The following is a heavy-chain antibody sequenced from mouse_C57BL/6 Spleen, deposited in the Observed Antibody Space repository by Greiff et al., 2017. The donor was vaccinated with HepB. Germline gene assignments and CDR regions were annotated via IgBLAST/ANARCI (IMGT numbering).Heavy chain of an antibody. CDR2: IYYSGTI. V-gene: IGHV3-5*01. D-gene: IGHD2-4*01. CDR3: ARDLDYDYDEGYFDV. CDR1: GISITTGNYR. J-gene: IGHJ1*03. Sequence: EVQGVESGPGLVKPSQTVFLTCTVTGISITTGNYRWSWIRQFPGNKLEWIGYIYYSGTITYNPSLTSRTTITRDTPKNQFFLEMNSLTAEDTATYYCARDLDYDYDEGYFDVWGTGTTVTVSS.